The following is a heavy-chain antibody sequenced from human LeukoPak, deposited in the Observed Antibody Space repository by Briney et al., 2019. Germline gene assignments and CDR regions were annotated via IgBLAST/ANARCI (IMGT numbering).Heavy chain of an antibody. CDR2: IIHSGSS. CDR3: AREAGGNEVFDY. D-gene: IGHD4-23*01. V-gene: IGHV4-34*12. CDR1: GGSFSDYS. Sequence: SETLSLTCAVYGGSFSDYSWTWIRQSPGKALEWIGEIIHSGSSHYNPSLKSRVTISVDTSKNQFSLKLTSVTAADTAVYFCAREAGGNEVFDYWGQGTLVTVSS. J-gene: IGHJ4*02.